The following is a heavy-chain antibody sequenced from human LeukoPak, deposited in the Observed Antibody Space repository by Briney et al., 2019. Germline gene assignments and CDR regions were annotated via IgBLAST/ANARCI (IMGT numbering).Heavy chain of an antibody. J-gene: IGHJ5*02. CDR1: GFTFGSYG. CDR2: IWYDGSNK. V-gene: IGHV3-33*01. D-gene: IGHD1-26*01. CDR3: ARALSSGSYGWFDP. Sequence: GRSLRLSCAASGFTFGSYGMHWVRQAPGKGLEWVAVIWYDGSNKYYADSVKGRFTISRDNSKNTLYLQMNSLRAEDTAVYYCARALSSGSYGWFDPWGQGTLVTVSS.